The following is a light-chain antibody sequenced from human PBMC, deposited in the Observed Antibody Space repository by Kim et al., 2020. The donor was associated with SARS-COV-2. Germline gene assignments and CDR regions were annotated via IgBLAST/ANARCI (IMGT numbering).Light chain of an antibody. Sequence: ENVLTQSPGTLSLSPGERVTLSCRASQSVTSRNLAWYQQKPGQAPRLLIYGASSRAIGIPDRFSGSGSGTDFTLIISRLEPEDFAVYYCQQYGSSPRTFGQGTKVDIK. V-gene: IGKV3-20*01. J-gene: IGKJ1*01. CDR3: QQYGSSPRT. CDR1: QSVTSRN. CDR2: GAS.